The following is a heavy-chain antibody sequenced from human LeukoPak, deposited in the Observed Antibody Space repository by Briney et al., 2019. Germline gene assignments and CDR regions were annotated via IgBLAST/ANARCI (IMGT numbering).Heavy chain of an antibody. Sequence: ASVKVSCKASGGTFSSYAISWVRQAPGQGLEWMGRIIPILGIANYAQKFQGRVTITADKSTSTAYMELSSLRSEDTAVYYCARVRADYDYVWGSYPFAYWGQGTLVTVSS. D-gene: IGHD3-16*02. J-gene: IGHJ4*02. CDR3: ARVRADYDYVWGSYPFAY. CDR1: GGTFSSYA. CDR2: IIPILGIA. V-gene: IGHV1-69*04.